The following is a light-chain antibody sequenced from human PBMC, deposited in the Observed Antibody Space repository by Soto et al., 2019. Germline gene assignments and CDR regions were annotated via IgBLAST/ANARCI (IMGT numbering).Light chain of an antibody. Sequence: EIVMTQSPAALSVSPGESATLSCRASQSVSSNLAWYQQKPGQAPRLLIYGASTRATGIPARFSGSGSGTEFTLTISSLQSEDFAVYYCQQYNNWPPSWTFGQGTKV. CDR2: GAS. V-gene: IGKV3-15*01. J-gene: IGKJ1*01. CDR1: QSVSSN. CDR3: QQYNNWPPSWT.